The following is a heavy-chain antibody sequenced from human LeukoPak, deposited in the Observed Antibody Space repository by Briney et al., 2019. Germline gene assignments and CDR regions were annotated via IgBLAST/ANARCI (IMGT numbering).Heavy chain of an antibody. Sequence: SETLSLTCTVSGGSISSYYWSWIRQPPGKGLEWIGYIYYSGSTNYNPSLKSRVTISVDTSKNQFSLKLSSVTAADTAVYYCARGACGGGIAAAGMCYYGMDVWGQGTTVTVSS. V-gene: IGHV4-59*01. CDR1: GGSISSYY. D-gene: IGHD6-13*01. CDR2: IYYSGST. CDR3: ARGACGGGIAAAGMCYYGMDV. J-gene: IGHJ6*02.